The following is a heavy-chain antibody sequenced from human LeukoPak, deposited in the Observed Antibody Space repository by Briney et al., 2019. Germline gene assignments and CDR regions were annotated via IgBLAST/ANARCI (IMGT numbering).Heavy chain of an antibody. CDR1: GFTFSSYA. CDR3: ARPNRGYCDDTSCSHFDY. V-gene: IGHV3-23*01. J-gene: IGHJ4*02. Sequence: GGSLRLSCAASGFTFSSYAMNWVRQAPEKGLEWVSAITGSGGSTFFTDSVKGRFTISRDNSKNTLYLQMNSLRAEDTAVYYCARPNRGYCDDTSCSHFDYWGQGTLVTVSS. D-gene: IGHD2-2*01. CDR2: ITGSGGST.